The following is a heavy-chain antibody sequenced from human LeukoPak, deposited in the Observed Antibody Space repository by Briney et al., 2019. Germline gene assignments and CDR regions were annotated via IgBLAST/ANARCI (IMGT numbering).Heavy chain of an antibody. CDR2: ISGSGGST. CDR1: GFTFSSYA. V-gene: IGHV3-23*01. CDR3: ARDPYYYDSRGYYYFDS. D-gene: IGHD3-22*01. Sequence: GGSLRLSCAASGFTFSSYAMSWVRQAPGKGLEWVSAISGSGGSTYYADSVKGRLTISRDNSKNTLYLQMNSLRAEDTAIYYCARDPYYYDSRGYYYFDSWGQGTLVTVSS. J-gene: IGHJ4*02.